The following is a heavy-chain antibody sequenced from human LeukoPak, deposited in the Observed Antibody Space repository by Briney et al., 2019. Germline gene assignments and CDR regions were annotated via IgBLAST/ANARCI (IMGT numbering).Heavy chain of an antibody. V-gene: IGHV3-66*03. J-gene: IGHJ4*02. Sequence: PGGSLRLSCAASGVTVSNNYISRVRQAPGKGLEWVSVMYSTGITQYGDSVRGRFTISRDNSKNTVYLQMNSLKPEDTAVYYCARDPGGGPTHGYWGQGTLVTVSS. CDR1: GVTVSNNY. CDR2: MYSTGIT. D-gene: IGHD1-26*01. CDR3: ARDPGGGPTHGY.